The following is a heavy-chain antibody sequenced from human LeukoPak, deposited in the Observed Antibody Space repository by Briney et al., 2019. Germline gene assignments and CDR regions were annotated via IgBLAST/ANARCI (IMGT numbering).Heavy chain of an antibody. V-gene: IGHV7-4-1*02. Sequence: ASVKVSCKASGYTFTSYAMNWVRQAPAQGLEWMGWINTNTGNPTYAQGFTGRFVFSLDTSVSTAYLQISSLKAEDTAVYYCAREPYCSSTSCYGSNWFDPWGQGTLVTVSS. CDR2: INTNTGNP. J-gene: IGHJ5*02. CDR1: GYTFTSYA. D-gene: IGHD2-2*01. CDR3: AREPYCSSTSCYGSNWFDP.